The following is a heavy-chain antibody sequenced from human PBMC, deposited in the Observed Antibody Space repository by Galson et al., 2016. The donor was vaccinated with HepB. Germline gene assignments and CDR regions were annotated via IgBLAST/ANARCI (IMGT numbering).Heavy chain of an antibody. CDR2: ISFDGSNQ. CDR1: GFTFTSNW. CDR3: ARDSYCTRTICYPYYFDF. V-gene: IGHV3-30*03. D-gene: IGHD2-2*01. J-gene: IGHJ4*02. Sequence: SLRLSCAASGFTFTSNWMNWGRQAPGKGPEWLAVISFDGSNQFYADSVKGRFTISRDNSNNTLHLQMHSLRVEDTALYYCARDSYCTRTICYPYYFDFWGQGTLVAVSS.